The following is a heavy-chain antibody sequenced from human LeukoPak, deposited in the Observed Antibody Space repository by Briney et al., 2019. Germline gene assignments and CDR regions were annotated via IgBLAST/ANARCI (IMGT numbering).Heavy chain of an antibody. V-gene: IGHV3-23*01. CDR1: GFTFSSYA. Sequence: RRSMRLACPPSGFTFSSYAMSCVRHAPGKGMEWVSAISGSGGSTYYADSVKGRFTISRDNSKNTLYLQMNSLRAEDTAVYYCAKELAMATIKLGAFDIWGQGTMVTVSS. CDR2: ISGSGGST. J-gene: IGHJ3*02. CDR3: AKELAMATIKLGAFDI. D-gene: IGHD5-24*01.